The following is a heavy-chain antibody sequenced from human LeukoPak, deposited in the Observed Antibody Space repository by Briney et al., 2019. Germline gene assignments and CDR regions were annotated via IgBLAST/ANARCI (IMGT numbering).Heavy chain of an antibody. CDR2: ISYDGSNK. CDR3: AGGPAAINGYYYYGMDV. V-gene: IGHV3-30-3*01. CDR1: GFTFSSYA. D-gene: IGHD2-2*02. J-gene: IGHJ6*02. Sequence: GRSLRLSCAASGFTFSSYAMHWVRQAPGKGLEWVAVISYDGSNKYYADSVKGRFTISRDNSKNTLYLQMNSLRAEDTAVYYCAGGPAAINGYYYYGMDVWGQGTTVTVSS.